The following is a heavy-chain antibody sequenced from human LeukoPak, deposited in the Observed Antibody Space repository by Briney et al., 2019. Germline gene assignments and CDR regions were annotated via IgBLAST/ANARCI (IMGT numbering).Heavy chain of an antibody. D-gene: IGHD6-13*01. CDR1: GFTVSSSY. CDR3: ATRPGMGINYFDL. J-gene: IGHJ2*01. CDR2: IYRDGST. Sequence: GGSLRLSCAASGFTVSSSYMSWVRHAPGRGLECVSDIYRDGSTYYADSVKGRFTISRVNSRNTVYLQMDSLSAEDTAVYYCATRPGMGINYFDLWGRGTLVTVSS. V-gene: IGHV3-53*01.